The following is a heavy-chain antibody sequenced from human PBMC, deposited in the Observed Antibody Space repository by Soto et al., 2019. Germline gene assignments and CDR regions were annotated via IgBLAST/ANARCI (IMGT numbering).Heavy chain of an antibody. D-gene: IGHD3-10*01. Sequence: QVHLEQSGGEVKKPGASVRVSCTASGYTFTNYGITWVRQAPGQGLEWMGWIIIYNGNTNYAQNLQGRVTMTTDTSTRTAYMELRSLRSDDTAVYYCARMARFNYGPSFFDSWGQGTLVTVSS. CDR2: IIIYNGNT. CDR3: ARMARFNYGPSFFDS. CDR1: GYTFTNYG. V-gene: IGHV1-18*04. J-gene: IGHJ5*01.